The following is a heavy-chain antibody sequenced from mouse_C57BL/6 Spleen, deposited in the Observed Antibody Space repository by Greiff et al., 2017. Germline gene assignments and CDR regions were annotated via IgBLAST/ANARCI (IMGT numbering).Heavy chain of an antibody. CDR1: GFTFSDYY. Sequence: DVKLVESEGGLVQPGSSMKLSCTASGFTFSDYYMAWVRQVPEKGLEWVANINYDGSSTYYLDSLKSRFIISRDNAKNILYLQMSSLKSEDTATYYCARDGHYGSRRTSYYAMDYWGQGTSVTVSS. D-gene: IGHD1-1*01. CDR2: INYDGSST. V-gene: IGHV5-16*01. J-gene: IGHJ4*01. CDR3: ARDGHYGSRRTSYYAMDY.